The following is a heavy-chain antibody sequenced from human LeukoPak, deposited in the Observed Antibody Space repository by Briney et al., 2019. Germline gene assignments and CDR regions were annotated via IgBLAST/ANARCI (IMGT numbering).Heavy chain of an antibody. CDR2: IKQDGTEK. CDR1: GFTFSRYW. J-gene: IGHJ6*02. V-gene: IGHV3-7*01. CDR3: ARELRFYYYYGMDV. Sequence: GGSLRLSRAASGFTFSRYWMSWVRQAPGKGLEWVANIKQDGTEKYYVDSVKGRFTISRDNAKNSLYLQMNSLRAEDTAVYYCARELRFYYYYGMDVWGQGTTVTVSS. D-gene: IGHD3-16*01.